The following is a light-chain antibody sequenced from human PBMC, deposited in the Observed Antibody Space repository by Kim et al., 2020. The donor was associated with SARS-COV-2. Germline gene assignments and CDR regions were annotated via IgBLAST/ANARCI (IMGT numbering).Light chain of an antibody. CDR1: ISDIGSYNL. J-gene: IGLJ2*01. V-gene: IGLV2-23*02. CDR2: EVN. CDR3: FSYAGSTSL. Sequence: QSALTQPASVSGSPGQSITISCTGSISDIGSYNLVSWYQQHPGKVPKLKIYEVNRRPSGVSNRFSGSKSGNTASLTISGLQAEDEADYYCFSYAGSTSLFGGGTKLTVL.